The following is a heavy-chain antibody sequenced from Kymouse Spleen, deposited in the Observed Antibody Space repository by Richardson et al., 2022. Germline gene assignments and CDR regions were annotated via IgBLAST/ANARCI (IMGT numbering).Heavy chain of an antibody. J-gene: IGHJ6*02. V-gene: IGHV3-9*01. D-gene: IGHD3-10*01. CDR1: GFTFDDYA. CDR2: ISWNSGSI. Sequence: EVQLVESGGGLVQPGRSLRLSCAASGFTFDDYAMHWVRQAPGKGLEWVSGISWNSGSIGYADSVKGRFTISRDNAKNSLYLQMNSLRAEDTALYYCAKEGDYYGSGSYYSGYYYYGMDVWGQGTTVTVSS. CDR3: AKEGDYYGSGSYYSGYYYYGMDV.